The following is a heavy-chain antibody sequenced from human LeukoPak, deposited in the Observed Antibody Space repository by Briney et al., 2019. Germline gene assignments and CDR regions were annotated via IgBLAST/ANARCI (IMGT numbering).Heavy chain of an antibody. CDR2: INSDGSST. J-gene: IGHJ4*02. CDR3: AREGPGSSGYYRY. CDR1: GFTFSSYW. V-gene: IGHV3-74*01. D-gene: IGHD3-22*01. Sequence: GGSLRLSCAASGFTFSSYWMHWARQAPGKGLVWVSRINSDGSSTSYADSVKGRFTISRDNAKNTLYLQMNSLRAEDTAVYYCAREGPGSSGYYRYWGQGTLVTVSS.